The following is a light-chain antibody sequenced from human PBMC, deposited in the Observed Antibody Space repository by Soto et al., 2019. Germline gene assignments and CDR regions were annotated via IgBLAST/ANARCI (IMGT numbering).Light chain of an antibody. J-gene: IGLJ1*01. V-gene: IGLV2-14*01. Sequence: QSALTQPASVSGSPGQSITISCTGNSSDVGGYNYVSWYQQNPGKAPKLMIYEVSNRPSGVSNRFSGSKSGNTPSLTISGLQAEDEADYYCSSYTSSSTRDVFGTGTKLTVL. CDR3: SSYTSSSTRDV. CDR1: SSDVGGYNY. CDR2: EVS.